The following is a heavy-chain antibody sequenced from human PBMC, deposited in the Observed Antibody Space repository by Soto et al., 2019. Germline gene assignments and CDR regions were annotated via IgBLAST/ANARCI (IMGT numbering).Heavy chain of an antibody. CDR1: GYTFTSYA. D-gene: IGHD2-2*02. Sequence: ASVKVSCKASGYTFTSYAMHWVRQAPGQRLEWMGWINAGNGNTKYSQKFQGRVTITRDTSASTAYMELSSLRSEDTAVYYCARDGYCSSTSCYNGWFDPWGQGTRVTVSS. V-gene: IGHV1-3*01. CDR2: INAGNGNT. J-gene: IGHJ5*02. CDR3: ARDGYCSSTSCYNGWFDP.